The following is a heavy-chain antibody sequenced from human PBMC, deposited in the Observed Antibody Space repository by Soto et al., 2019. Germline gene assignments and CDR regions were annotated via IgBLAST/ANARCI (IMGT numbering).Heavy chain of an antibody. J-gene: IGHJ4*02. CDR2: IYHSGST. CDR3: AREPYGDYISDY. Sequence: QVQLQESGPGLVKPSGTLSLTCAVSGGSLSSSNWWRWVRQPPGKGLEWIGEIYHSGSTNYTPSLKSRFTISVAKSKNQFSLKLSSVTAADTAVYYCAREPYGDYISDYWGQGTLVTVSS. CDR1: GGSLSSSNW. D-gene: IGHD4-17*01. V-gene: IGHV4-4*02.